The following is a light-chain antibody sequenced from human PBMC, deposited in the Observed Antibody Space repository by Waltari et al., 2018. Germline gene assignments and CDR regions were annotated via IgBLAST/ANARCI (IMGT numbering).Light chain of an antibody. Sequence: DIQLTQSPSSLSASVGDRVSITCRASQTITNYLNWYQQKPGKAPRLLIYDASNLQAGVPSRFSGSQSGTEFTSTIASLQPEDVATYYCQRYDNLPVFAFGPGTKLDIQ. J-gene: IGKJ3*01. CDR2: DAS. CDR1: QTITNY. V-gene: IGKV1-33*01. CDR3: QRYDNLPVFA.